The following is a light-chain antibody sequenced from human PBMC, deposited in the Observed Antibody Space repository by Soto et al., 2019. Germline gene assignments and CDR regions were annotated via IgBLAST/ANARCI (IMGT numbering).Light chain of an antibody. J-gene: IGLJ1*01. V-gene: IGLV1-44*01. Sequence: QSVLTQPPSASGTPGQTVTISCSGSSSNIGKNTVNWYRQLPGSAPELLIYSNTQRPLGVPVRFSGSKSGTSASLAISGLQSADEADDYCAAWDDRLYVFGTGTKLTVL. CDR3: AAWDDRLYV. CDR2: SNT. CDR1: SSNIGKNT.